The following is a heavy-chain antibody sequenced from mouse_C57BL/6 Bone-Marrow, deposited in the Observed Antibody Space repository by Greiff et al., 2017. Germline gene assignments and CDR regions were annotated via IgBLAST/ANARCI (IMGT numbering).Heavy chain of an antibody. Sequence: QVQLQQSGPELVKPGASVKISCKASGYAFSSSWMNWVKQRPGKGLEWIGRIYPGDGDTNYNGQFKGKATLTADKSSSTAYMQLSSLTSEYSAVYFCARITYYSNSWYFDVWGTGTTVTVAS. J-gene: IGHJ1*03. CDR2: IYPGDGDT. CDR3: ARITYYSNSWYFDV. D-gene: IGHD2-5*01. V-gene: IGHV1-82*01. CDR1: GYAFSSSW.